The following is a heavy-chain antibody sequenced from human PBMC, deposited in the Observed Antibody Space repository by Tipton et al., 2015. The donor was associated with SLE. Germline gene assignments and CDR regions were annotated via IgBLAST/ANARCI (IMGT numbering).Heavy chain of an antibody. CDR2: IKQDGSEK. D-gene: IGHD2-2*01. V-gene: IGHV3-7*05. J-gene: IGHJ4*02. CDR3: ATSKVVVFSPFDY. Sequence: SLRLSCAASGFTFSSYAMSWVRQAPGKGLEWVANIKQDGSEKYYVDSVKGRFTISRDNAKNSLYLQMNSLRAEDTAVYYCATSKVVVFSPFDYWGQGTLVTVSS. CDR1: GFTFSSYA.